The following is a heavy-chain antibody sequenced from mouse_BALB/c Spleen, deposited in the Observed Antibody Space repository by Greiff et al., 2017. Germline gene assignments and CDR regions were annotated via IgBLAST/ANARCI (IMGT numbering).Heavy chain of an antibody. CDR1: GFSLTSYG. CDR3: ARAGYYYGSRGYAMDY. CDR2: IWSGGST. J-gene: IGHJ4*01. D-gene: IGHD1-1*01. Sequence: VQGVESGPGLVQPSQSLSITCTVSGFSLTSYGVHWVRQSPGKGLEWLGVIWSGGSTDYNAAFISRLSISKDNSKSQVFLKMNSLQTDDTARYYCARAGYYYGSRGYAMDYWGQGTSVTVSS. V-gene: IGHV2-2*01.